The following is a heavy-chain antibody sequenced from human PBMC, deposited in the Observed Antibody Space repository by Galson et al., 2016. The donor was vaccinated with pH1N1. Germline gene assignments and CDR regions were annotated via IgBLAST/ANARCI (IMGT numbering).Heavy chain of an antibody. CDR3: ARETPSPSPTVLRYFDWSRGLSAFDR. Sequence: SVKVSCKASGFTFSNHGINWVRQAPGQGLEWMGWINTKTGNPTYAQGFTGRFVFSLDTSVNTAYLQINSLKADDIAVYYCARETPSPSPTVLRYFDWSRGLSAFDRWGRGTLVTVSS. CDR1: GFTFSNHG. D-gene: IGHD3-9*01. V-gene: IGHV7-4-1*02. CDR2: INTKTGNP. J-gene: IGHJ3*02.